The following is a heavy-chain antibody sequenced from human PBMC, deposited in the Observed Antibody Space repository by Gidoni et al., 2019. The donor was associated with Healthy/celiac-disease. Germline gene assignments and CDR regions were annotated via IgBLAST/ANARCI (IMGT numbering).Heavy chain of an antibody. Sequence: QVQLQESGPGLVKPSGTLSLTSASPGGSIRLSNWWSWVRQPPGKRREWIGEIYHSGSTNYNPSLKSRVTISVDKSKNQFSLKLSSVTAADKAVYYCARGGGSSGYSRLFDYWGQGTLVTVSS. V-gene: IGHV4-4*02. CDR1: GGSIRLSNW. CDR3: ARGGGSSGYSRLFDY. D-gene: IGHD3-22*01. J-gene: IGHJ4*02. CDR2: IYHSGST.